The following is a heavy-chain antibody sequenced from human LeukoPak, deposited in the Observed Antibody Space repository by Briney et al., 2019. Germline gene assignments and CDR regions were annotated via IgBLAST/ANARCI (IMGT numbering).Heavy chain of an antibody. D-gene: IGHD3-9*01. CDR1: GGSISSSSYY. J-gene: IGHJ4*02. Sequence: SETLSLTCTVSGGSISSSSYYWGWIRQPPGKGLEWIGSIYYSGSTYYNPSLKSRVTISVDTSKNQFSLKLSSVTAADTAVYFCARGEDFERYYLAYWGQGTLVTVSS. V-gene: IGHV4-39*07. CDR2: IYYSGST. CDR3: ARGEDFERYYLAY.